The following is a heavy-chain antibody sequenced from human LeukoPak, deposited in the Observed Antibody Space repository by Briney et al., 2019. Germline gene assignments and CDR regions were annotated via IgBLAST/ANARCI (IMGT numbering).Heavy chain of an antibody. V-gene: IGHV3-30*03. CDR3: ARGFSFSRFDY. CDR1: GFTFSRYG. J-gene: IGHJ4*02. D-gene: IGHD2/OR15-2a*01. CDR2: MSSDGGDI. Sequence: GRSLRLTCAASGFTFSRYGMHWVRQAPGKGLEWLAVMSSDGGDIYYADSVKGRFTISRDNSKNTLYLQMNSLRAEDTAVYYCARGFSFSRFDYWGQGTLVTVSS.